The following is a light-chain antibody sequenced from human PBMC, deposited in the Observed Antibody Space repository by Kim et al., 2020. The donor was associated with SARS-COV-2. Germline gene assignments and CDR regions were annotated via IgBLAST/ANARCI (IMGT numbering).Light chain of an antibody. CDR1: QTISTY. J-gene: IGKJ2*01. V-gene: IGKV1-39*01. CDR2: ATS. Sequence: DIQMTQSPSSLSASVGDRVTITCRASQTISTYLNWYHQKPGKAPKLLIYATSNLQNGVPSRFSGSGSGTDFTLTISSLQPEDFAIYYCQQTYGTPTFGQGTKLEIK. CDR3: QQTYGTPT.